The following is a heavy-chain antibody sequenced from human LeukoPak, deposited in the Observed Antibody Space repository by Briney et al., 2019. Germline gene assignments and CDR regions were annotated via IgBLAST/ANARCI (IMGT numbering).Heavy chain of an antibody. J-gene: IGHJ3*02. V-gene: IGHV1-3*01. Sequence: ASVKVSCKASGYTFTSYAMHWVRQAPGQRLEWMGWINAGNGNTKYSQKFQGRVTITRDTSASTAYMELSSLRSEDTAVYYCAREGSFDWSAFDIWGQGTMVTVSS. CDR2: INAGNGNT. CDR3: AREGSFDWSAFDI. CDR1: GYTFTSYA. D-gene: IGHD3-9*01.